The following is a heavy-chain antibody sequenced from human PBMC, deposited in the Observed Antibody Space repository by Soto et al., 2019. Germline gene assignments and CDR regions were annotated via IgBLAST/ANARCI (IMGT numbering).Heavy chain of an antibody. CDR3: ARGLVIRPYYYPGMDV. D-gene: IGHD3-9*01. Sequence: QVQLQESGPGLVKPSQTLSLTCTVSGGSIRSGDYFWSWIRQSPGKGLEWIGYISSIGSTYYNPSLKGRVSVSRYTSKNQFSLKLRPVTTTDTAVYYCARGLVIRPYYYPGMDVWGQGTTVTVSS. V-gene: IGHV4-30-4*01. J-gene: IGHJ6*02. CDR2: ISSIGST. CDR1: GGSIRSGDYF.